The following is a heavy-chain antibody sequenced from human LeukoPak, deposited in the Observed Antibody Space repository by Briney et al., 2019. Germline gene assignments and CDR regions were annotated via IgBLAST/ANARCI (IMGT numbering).Heavy chain of an antibody. J-gene: IGHJ4*02. CDR2: ISSSSSYT. Sequence: GGSLRLSCAASGFTFSDYYMSWIRQAPGKGLEWVSYISSSSSYTNYADSVKGRFTISRDNAKNSLYLQMNSLRAEDTAVYYCARVGSDRQWLVREFDYWGQGTLVTVSS. CDR3: ARVGSDRQWLVREFDY. CDR1: GFTFSDYY. V-gene: IGHV3-11*05. D-gene: IGHD6-19*01.